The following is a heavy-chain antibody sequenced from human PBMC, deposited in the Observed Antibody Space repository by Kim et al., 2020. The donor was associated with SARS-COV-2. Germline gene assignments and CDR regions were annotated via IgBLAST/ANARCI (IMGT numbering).Heavy chain of an antibody. D-gene: IGHD1-1*01. Sequence: ASVKVSCKASGYTFTSYYMHWVRQAPGQGLEWMGIINPSGGSTSYAQKFQGRVTMTRDTSTSTVYMELSSLRSEDTAVYYCARDLLTAYITTGVPRGYNWFVPWCQGTLVTVAS. J-gene: IGHJ5*02. CDR3: ARDLLTAYITTGVPRGYNWFVP. V-gene: IGHV1-46*01. CDR1: GYTFTSYY. CDR2: INPSGGST.